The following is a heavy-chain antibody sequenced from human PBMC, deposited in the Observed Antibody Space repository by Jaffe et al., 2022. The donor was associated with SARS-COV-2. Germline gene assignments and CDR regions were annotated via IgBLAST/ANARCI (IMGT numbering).Heavy chain of an antibody. Sequence: EVQLLESGGDLAQPGGSLKLSCAASGFTFSNYAMSWVRQTPGKGLEWVSGISASGGSTYFAASVKGRFTISRDNSRNTLYLQMNSLRAEDTAIYYCAKDRGAVRRAITGVRDHGMDVWGQGTTVTVSS. CDR2: ISASGGST. D-gene: IGHD3-10*01. CDR3: AKDRGAVRRAITGVRDHGMDV. V-gene: IGHV3-23*01. CDR1: GFTFSNYA. J-gene: IGHJ6*02.